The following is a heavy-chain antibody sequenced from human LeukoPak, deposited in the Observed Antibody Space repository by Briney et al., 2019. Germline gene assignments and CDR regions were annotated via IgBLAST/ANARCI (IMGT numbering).Heavy chain of an antibody. CDR1: GGSISSYY. CDR3: ARDKRVAVAGTYIYYYYMDV. CDR2: IYTSGNS. D-gene: IGHD6-19*01. J-gene: IGHJ6*03. Sequence: SESLSLTCTVSGGSISSYYWSWIRQPAGKGLEWIGRIYTSGNSNYNPSLKSRVTISVDTSKNQFSLKLSSVTAADTAVYYCARDKRVAVAGTYIYYYYMDVWGNGTTVTISS. V-gene: IGHV4-4*07.